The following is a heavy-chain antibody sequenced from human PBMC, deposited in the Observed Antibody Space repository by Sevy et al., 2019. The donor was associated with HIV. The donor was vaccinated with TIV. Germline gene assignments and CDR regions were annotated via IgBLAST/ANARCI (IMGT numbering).Heavy chain of an antibody. D-gene: IGHD3-22*01. J-gene: IGHJ4*02. Sequence: ASVTVSCKVSGSTLTALSMHWVRQAPGKGLEWMGRIDPEDGETIYAQKFQGRVIMTEDTSTDTAYVDLSNRRSEDTAVYYCASAREYYSDNSGYLDYWGQGTLVTVSS. CDR1: GSTLTALS. V-gene: IGHV1-24*01. CDR3: ASAREYYSDNSGYLDY. CDR2: IDPEDGET.